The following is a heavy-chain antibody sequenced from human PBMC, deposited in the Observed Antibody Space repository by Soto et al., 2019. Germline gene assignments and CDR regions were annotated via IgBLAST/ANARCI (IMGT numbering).Heavy chain of an antibody. CDR1: GFTFSSYA. V-gene: IGHV3-23*01. CDR3: AKDLTYYDILTGYPKGGPFDY. D-gene: IGHD3-9*01. Sequence: QSGGSLRLSCAASGFTFSSYAMSWVRQAPGKGLEWVSAISGSGGSTYYADSVKGRFTISRDNSKNTLYLQMNSLRAEDTAVYYCAKDLTYYDILTGYPKGGPFDYWGQGTLVTVS. CDR2: ISGSGGST. J-gene: IGHJ4*02.